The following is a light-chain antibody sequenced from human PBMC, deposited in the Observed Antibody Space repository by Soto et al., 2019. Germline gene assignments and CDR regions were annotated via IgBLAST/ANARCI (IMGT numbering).Light chain of an antibody. Sequence: EIVMTQSPATLSVSPWERANLSCMASQSVSSNLAWYQQKPGQAPRLLIYGASTRATGIPARFSGSGSGTQFTLTISSLQSEDFAVYYCQQYNNWPITFGQGTRLEIK. CDR2: GAS. J-gene: IGKJ5*01. CDR1: QSVSSN. CDR3: QQYNNWPIT. V-gene: IGKV3-15*01.